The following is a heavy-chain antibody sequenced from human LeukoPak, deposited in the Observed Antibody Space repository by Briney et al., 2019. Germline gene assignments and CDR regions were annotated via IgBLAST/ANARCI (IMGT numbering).Heavy chain of an antibody. CDR2: VYYTGST. D-gene: IGHD6-13*01. CDR1: GGSITNYY. CDR3: ARDSSSWPFDY. J-gene: IGHJ4*02. Sequence: SETLSLTCTVSGGSITNYYWSWIRQPPGMGLEWIGYVYYTGSTNYNPSLESRVTILVDTSKSQLSLKLSSVTAADTAVYYCARDSSSWPFDYWGQGTLVTVSS. V-gene: IGHV4-59*12.